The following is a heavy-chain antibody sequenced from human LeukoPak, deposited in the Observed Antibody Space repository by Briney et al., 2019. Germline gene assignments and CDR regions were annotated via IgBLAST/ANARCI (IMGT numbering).Heavy chain of an antibody. D-gene: IGHD1-14*01. Sequence: ASVKVSCKASVYTFTNSDITWVRQAPGQGLEWMGRISTSNGDTNYVAKLQGRVTMTTDTSTSTVYMELGSLTFDDTAVYFCARDPYHRLGPPLDLWGQGTLVTVSS. CDR3: ARDPYHRLGPPLDL. V-gene: IGHV1-18*01. CDR1: VYTFTNSD. CDR2: ISTSNGDT. J-gene: IGHJ5*02.